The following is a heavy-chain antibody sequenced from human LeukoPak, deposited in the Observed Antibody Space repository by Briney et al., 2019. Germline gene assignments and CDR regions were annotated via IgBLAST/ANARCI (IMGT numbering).Heavy chain of an antibody. CDR2: INHSGST. D-gene: IGHD3-22*01. CDR1: GGSFSGYY. V-gene: IGHV4-34*01. J-gene: IGHJ6*02. CDR3: ARTLDSRRYIVRRPYSMDV. Sequence: SETLSLTCAVYGGSFSGYYWNWIRQPPGKGLEWIGEINHSGSTTYNRSLKSRVAISLDTSKNQFSLKLSSVTAADTAVYYCARTLDSRRYIVRRPYSMDVWGQGTTVTVSS.